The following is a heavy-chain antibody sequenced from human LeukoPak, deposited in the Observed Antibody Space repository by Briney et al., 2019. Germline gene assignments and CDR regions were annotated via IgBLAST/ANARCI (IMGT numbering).Heavy chain of an antibody. D-gene: IGHD3-10*01. CDR1: GFTFSSYA. CDR3: ARDPAHDYYGSGSLDY. J-gene: IGHJ4*02. CDR2: XSYDGSNK. Sequence: PGGSLRLSCAASGFTFSSYAMHWVRQAPGKGLXXXXXXSYDGSNKYYADSVKGRFTISRDNSKNTLYLQMNSLRAEDTAVYYCARDPAHDYYGSGSLDYWGQGTLVTVSS. V-gene: IGHV3-30*04.